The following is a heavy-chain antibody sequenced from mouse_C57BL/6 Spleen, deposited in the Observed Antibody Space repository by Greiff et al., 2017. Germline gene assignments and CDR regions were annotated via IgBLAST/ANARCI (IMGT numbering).Heavy chain of an antibody. CDR2: INYDGSST. V-gene: IGHV5-16*01. Sequence: EVKLVESEGGLVQPGSSMKLSCTASGFTFSDYYMAWVRQVPEKGLEWVANINYDGSSTYYLDSLKSRFIISRDNAKNILYLQMSSLKSEDTATYYCARGETPFDYWGQGTTLTVSS. CDR1: GFTFSDYY. J-gene: IGHJ2*01. CDR3: ARGETPFDY.